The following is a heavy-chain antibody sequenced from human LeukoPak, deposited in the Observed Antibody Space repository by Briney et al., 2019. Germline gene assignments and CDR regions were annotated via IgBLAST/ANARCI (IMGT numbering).Heavy chain of an antibody. V-gene: IGHV3-23*01. J-gene: IGHJ4*02. CDR1: GFSFSSNT. D-gene: IGHD2/OR15-2a*01. CDR2: ISNNGGRT. Sequence: GGSLRLSCAGSGFSFSSNTMSWVRQAPGRGLEWVSAISNNGGRTDYADSVKGRFTISRDNSKSTLYSHMDSLRAEDTAVYYCARDEDTSALSEYWGQGTLVTVSS. CDR3: ARDEDTSALSEY.